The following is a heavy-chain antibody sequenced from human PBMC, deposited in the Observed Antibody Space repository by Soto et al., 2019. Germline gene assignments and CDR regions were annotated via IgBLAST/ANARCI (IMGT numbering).Heavy chain of an antibody. V-gene: IGHV4-31*03. D-gene: IGHD3-22*01. CDR2: IYYSGST. CDR1: GGSISSGGYY. Sequence: QVQLQESGPGLVKPSQTLSLTCTVSGGSISSGGYYWSWIRQHPGKGLEWIGYIYYSGSTYYNPSRKSRVNISVDTTKNQFSLKLSSVTAADTAVYYCAGHYDSSSYNFDYWGQGTLVTVSS. J-gene: IGHJ4*02. CDR3: AGHYDSSSYNFDY.